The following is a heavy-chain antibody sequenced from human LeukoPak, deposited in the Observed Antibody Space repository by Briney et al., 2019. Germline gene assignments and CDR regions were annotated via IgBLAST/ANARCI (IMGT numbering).Heavy chain of an antibody. CDR2: ISYDGSNK. J-gene: IGHJ4*02. CDR1: GFTFSGYN. CDR3: ARGSSFDY. Sequence: QPGRSLRLSCAASGFTFSGYNMQWVRQAPGKGLEWVAVISYDGSNKYHADSVKGRFTISRDNSKSTLYLQMNSLRPEDTAVYYCARGSSFDYWGQGTLVTVPS. D-gene: IGHD6-13*01. V-gene: IGHV3-30*03.